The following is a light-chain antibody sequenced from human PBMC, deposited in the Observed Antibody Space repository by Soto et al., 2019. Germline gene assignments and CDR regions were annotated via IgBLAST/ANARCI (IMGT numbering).Light chain of an antibody. Sequence: EIVLTQSPGTLSLSPGERATLSCRASQSVSSSYLAWYQQKPGQAPRPLIYGASSRAIGIPDRFSGSGSGTDFTLTISKLEPGEFAVYLCQHYGSSPWTFGQGTKVEIK. CDR2: GAS. CDR3: QHYGSSPWT. J-gene: IGKJ1*01. V-gene: IGKV3-20*01. CDR1: QSVSSSY.